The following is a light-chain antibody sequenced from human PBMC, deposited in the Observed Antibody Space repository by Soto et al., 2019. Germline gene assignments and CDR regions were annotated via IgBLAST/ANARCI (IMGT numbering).Light chain of an antibody. J-gene: IGKJ5*01. CDR2: GTF. CDR1: QSLSTTD. Sequence: EIVLTQSPGTLSLSPGKRATLSCRASQSLSTTDLVWYQQKSGQPPRLAITGTFSTATGIPARFSGSGSGTDFTLTISKVEPEDSAMYYCQQYGSSPSTFGRGTRLEIQ. V-gene: IGKV3-20*01. CDR3: QQYGSSPST.